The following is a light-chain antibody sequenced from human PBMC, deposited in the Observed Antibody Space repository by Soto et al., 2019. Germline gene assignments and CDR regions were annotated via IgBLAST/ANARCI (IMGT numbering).Light chain of an antibody. CDR3: QQSSNWPPIT. V-gene: IGKV3-11*01. CDR1: QSVSNY. Sequence: VLTQSPATLSLSPGERATLSCRASQSVSNYLAWYQKKPGQAPRLILYDASNRATGIPARFSGSGSGTDFTLTISSLEPEDFAVYYCQQSSNWPPITFGQGTRLEIK. J-gene: IGKJ5*01. CDR2: DAS.